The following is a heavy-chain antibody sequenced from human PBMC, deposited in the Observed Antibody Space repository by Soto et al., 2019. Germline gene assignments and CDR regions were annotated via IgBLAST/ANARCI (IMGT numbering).Heavy chain of an antibody. CDR2: INPSGGST. D-gene: IGHD5-12*01. CDR3: ARDFKYDGYKYMGSPPYYYYGMDV. Sequence: GASVKVSCKASGYTFTSYYMHWVRQAPGQGLEWMGIINPSGGSTSYAQKFQGRVTMTRDTSTSTVYVELSSLRSEDTAVYYCARDFKYDGYKYMGSPPYYYYGMDVWGQGTTVAVSS. CDR1: GYTFTSYY. V-gene: IGHV1-46*01. J-gene: IGHJ6*02.